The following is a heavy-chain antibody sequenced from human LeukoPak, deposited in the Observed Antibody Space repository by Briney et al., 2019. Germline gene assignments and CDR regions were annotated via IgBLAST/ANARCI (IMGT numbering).Heavy chain of an antibody. Sequence: PGGSLRLSCAASGFTFSSYSMNWVRQAPGKGLEWVSSISSSSSYIYYADSVKGRFTISRDNAKNSLYLQMNSLRAEDTAVYYCARAGYSNFPFDYWGQGTLVTVSS. CDR1: GFTFSSYS. V-gene: IGHV3-21*06. CDR3: ARAGYSNFPFDY. D-gene: IGHD4-11*01. CDR2: ISSSSSYI. J-gene: IGHJ4*02.